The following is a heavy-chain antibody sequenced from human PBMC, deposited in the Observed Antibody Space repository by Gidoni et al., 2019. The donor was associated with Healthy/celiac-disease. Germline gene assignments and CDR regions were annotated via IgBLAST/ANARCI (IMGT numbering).Heavy chain of an antibody. CDR1: GFTLRSYG. CDR3: AKLADGGNSEYAFDI. J-gene: IGHJ3*02. Sequence: QVQLVESGGGVVQPGRSLRLSCAASGFTLRSYGMHWVRQAPGKGLEGVAVISYDGSNKYYADSVKGRFTISRDNSKNTLYLQMNSLRAEDTAVYYCAKLADGGNSEYAFDIWGQGTMVTVSS. CDR2: ISYDGSNK. D-gene: IGHD2-21*02. V-gene: IGHV3-30*18.